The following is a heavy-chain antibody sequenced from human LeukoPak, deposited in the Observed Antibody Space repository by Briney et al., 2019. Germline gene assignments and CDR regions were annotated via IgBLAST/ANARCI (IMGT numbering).Heavy chain of an antibody. J-gene: IGHJ4*02. V-gene: IGHV4-39*01. CDR1: GGSISNSTYY. CDR3: ARLDGDSLFDY. D-gene: IGHD4-17*01. CDR2: IYYSGST. Sequence: SETLSLTCTVSGGSISNSTYYWGWIRQPPGKGLEWIGSIYYSGSTYYNPSLKSRVTISVDTSKNQFSLKLSCVTAADTAVYYCARLDGDSLFDYWGQGTLVTVSS.